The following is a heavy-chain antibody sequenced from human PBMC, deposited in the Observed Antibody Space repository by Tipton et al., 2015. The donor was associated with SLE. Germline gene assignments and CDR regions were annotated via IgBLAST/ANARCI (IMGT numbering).Heavy chain of an antibody. CDR1: GFTFSSYG. V-gene: IGHV3-30*02. J-gene: IGHJ4*02. CDR3: AKDRARYSSGWYEDY. CDR2: IRYDGRNK. Sequence: GSLRLSCAASGFTFSSYGMHWVRQAPGKGLEWVAFIRYDGRNKYYADSVKGRFTISRDNSKNTLYLQMNSLRAEDRAVYYCAKDRARYSSGWYEDYWGQGTLVTVSS. D-gene: IGHD6-19*01.